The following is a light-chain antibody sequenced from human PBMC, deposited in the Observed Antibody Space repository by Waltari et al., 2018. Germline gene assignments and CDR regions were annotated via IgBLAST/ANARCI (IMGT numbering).Light chain of an antibody. CDR1: QSISSY. J-gene: IGKJ2*01. CDR2: AAS. Sequence: DIQMTQSPSSLSVSVGDRVTITCRAKQSISSYLNWYQQKPGKAPKLLIYAASSLQSGVPSRFSGSGSGTDFTLTISSLQPEDFATYYCQQSYSILYTFGQGTKLEIK. CDR3: QQSYSILYT. V-gene: IGKV1-39*01.